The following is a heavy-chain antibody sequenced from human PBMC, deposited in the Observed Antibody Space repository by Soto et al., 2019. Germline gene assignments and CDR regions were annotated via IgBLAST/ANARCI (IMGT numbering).Heavy chain of an antibody. CDR3: ARDRNRGGWTGYSYGPSFDP. Sequence: GGSLRLSCAASGFTFSSYAMHWVRQAPGKGLEWMAVISYDGSNKYYADSVKGRFTISRDNSKNTLYLQMNSLRAEDTAVYYCARDRNRGGWTGYSYGPSFDPWGQGTLVTVSS. J-gene: IGHJ5*02. D-gene: IGHD5-18*01. CDR2: ISYDGSNK. CDR1: GFTFSSYA. V-gene: IGHV3-30-3*01.